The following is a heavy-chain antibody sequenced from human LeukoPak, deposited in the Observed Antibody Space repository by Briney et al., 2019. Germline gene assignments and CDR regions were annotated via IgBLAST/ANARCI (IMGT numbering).Heavy chain of an antibody. CDR1: GGSISSYN. J-gene: IGHJ4*02. V-gene: IGHV4-59*01. Sequence: SETLSLTCTVSGGSISSYNWSWIRQPPRQGQEWIGYIYYSGSTNYNPSLNSRVTISVDTSKNQFSLKLSSVTAADTAVYYCAREDYDILTGYWYGFDYWGQGTLVTVSS. CDR3: AREDYDILTGYWYGFDY. CDR2: IYYSGST. D-gene: IGHD3-9*01.